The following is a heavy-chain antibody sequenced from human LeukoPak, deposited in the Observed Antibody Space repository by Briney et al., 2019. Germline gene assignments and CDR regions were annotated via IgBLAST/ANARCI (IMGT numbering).Heavy chain of an antibody. CDR3: AGRWRYGLDV. D-gene: IGHD3-3*01. CDR2: MYYSGGS. CDR1: GGSISGYY. Sequence: SETLSLTCTVSGGSISGYYWSWIRQPPGKGLEWIGYMYYSGGSNYNPSLESRVTISVDTSKNQFSLKLSSVTAADTAVYYCAGRWRYGLDVWGQGTTVTVSS. J-gene: IGHJ6*02. V-gene: IGHV4-59*08.